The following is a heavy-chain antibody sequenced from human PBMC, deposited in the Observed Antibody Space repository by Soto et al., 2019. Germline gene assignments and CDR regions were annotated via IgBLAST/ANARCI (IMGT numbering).Heavy chain of an antibody. CDR1: GVSMSSHY. V-gene: IGHV4-59*11. CDR2: ISYSGST. CDR3: ARADPDASVGY. J-gene: IGHJ4*02. Sequence: PSETLSLTCSVSGVSMSSHYWTWLRQPPGKGLEWIGYISYSGSTYYNPSLKSRVTISADTSRNQFSLKLSSVIAAYTAVYFCARADPDASVGYWGQGTLVTVSS. D-gene: IGHD3-16*01.